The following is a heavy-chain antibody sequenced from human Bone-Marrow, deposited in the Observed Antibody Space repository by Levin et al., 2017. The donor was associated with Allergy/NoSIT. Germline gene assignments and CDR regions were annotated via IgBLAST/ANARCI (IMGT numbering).Heavy chain of an antibody. J-gene: IGHJ4*02. CDR3: AKVDSSSWNPPEYYFDC. D-gene: IGHD6-13*01. Sequence: SCTVSGDSLTSHYWSWIRQSPGKGLEWIGFIYYGGRTNYNHSLKSRVRISVDTSKNQFSLRLATVTAADTAVYYCAKVDSSSWNPPEYYFDCWGQGALVAVSS. CDR1: GDSLTSHY. V-gene: IGHV4-59*11. CDR2: IYYGGRT.